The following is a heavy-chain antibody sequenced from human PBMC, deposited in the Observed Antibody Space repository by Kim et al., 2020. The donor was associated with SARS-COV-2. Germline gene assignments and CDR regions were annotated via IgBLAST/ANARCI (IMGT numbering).Heavy chain of an antibody. J-gene: IGHJ4*02. V-gene: IGHV4-39*01. Sequence: SETLSLTCTVSGDSFSGSSYYWGWIRQPPGKGLAWIGSMYYDGRTSYNPSLKTRLTISVDTSKTQFSLKLTSLTAADTAVYYCARSGWFRFYFDHWGRGT. CDR1: GDSFSGSSYY. CDR3: ARSGWFRFYFDH. D-gene: IGHD6-19*01. CDR2: MYYDGRT.